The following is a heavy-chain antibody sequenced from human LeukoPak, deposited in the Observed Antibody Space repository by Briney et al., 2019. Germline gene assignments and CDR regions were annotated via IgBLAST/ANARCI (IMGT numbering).Heavy chain of an antibody. CDR3: ARDRSAGYSSGWFDP. J-gene: IGHJ5*02. V-gene: IGHV4-39*07. CDR2: VHYSGGS. Sequence: SETLSLTCTVSGGSISSSPYYWGWIRQSPGKGLEWIGSVHYSGGSYYSPSLKSRVTISLNTSKSQFSLKLSSVTAADTAVYYCARDRSAGYSSGWFDPWGQGTLVTVSS. CDR1: GGSISSSPYY. D-gene: IGHD6-19*01.